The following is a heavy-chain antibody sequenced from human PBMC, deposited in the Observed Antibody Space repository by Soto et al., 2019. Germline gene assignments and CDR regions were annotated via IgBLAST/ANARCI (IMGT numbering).Heavy chain of an antibody. CDR2: IWYDGSNK. J-gene: IGHJ4*02. CDR3: AREENPPPSIFGVVWGPCDY. Sequence: GGSLRLSCAASGFTFSSYGMHWVRQAPGKGLEWVAVIWYDGSNKYYADSVKGRFTISRDNSKNTLYLQMNSLRAEDTAVYYCAREENPPPSIFGVVWGPCDYWGQGTLVTVSS. CDR1: GFTFSSYG. V-gene: IGHV3-33*01. D-gene: IGHD3-3*01.